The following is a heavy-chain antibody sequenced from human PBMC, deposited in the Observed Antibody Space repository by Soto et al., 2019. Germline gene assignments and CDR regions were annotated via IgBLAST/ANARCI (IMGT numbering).Heavy chain of an antibody. CDR2: MNPNSGNT. D-gene: IGHD4-17*01. J-gene: IGHJ5*02. CDR1: GYTLTNYD. Sequence: GAPVKGSFQASGYTLTNYDIKWGRQAPGQGLEYLGWMNPNSGNTGYVQKFQGRVTMTWDSSITTAYMELSSLRSEDTAVYFCARGVKYGAYSRWFDPWGQGTLVTVSS. V-gene: IGHV1-8*01. CDR3: ARGVKYGAYSRWFDP.